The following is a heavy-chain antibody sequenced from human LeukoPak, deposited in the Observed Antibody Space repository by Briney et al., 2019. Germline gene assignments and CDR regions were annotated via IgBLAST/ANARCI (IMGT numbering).Heavy chain of an antibody. CDR2: FDPEDGET. D-gene: IGHD5-18*01. CDR3: ATDGYSYDRLGEAFDI. V-gene: IGHV1-24*01. Sequence: GASVKVSCKVSGYTLTELSMHWVRQAPGKGLEWMGGFDPEDGETIYAQKFQGRVTMTEDTSTDTAYMELSSLRSEDTAVYYCATDGYSYDRLGEAFDIWGQGTMVTVSS. CDR1: GYTLTELS. J-gene: IGHJ3*02.